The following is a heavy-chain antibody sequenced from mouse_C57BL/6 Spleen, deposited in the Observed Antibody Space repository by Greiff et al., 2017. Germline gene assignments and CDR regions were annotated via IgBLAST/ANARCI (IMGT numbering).Heavy chain of an antibody. Sequence: QVQLQQPGAELVKPGASVKLSCKASGYTFNSYWMHWVKQRPGRGLEWIGRIDPNSGGTKYNEKFKSKATLTVDKPSTTASMQLSSLSSDDSAVYYCSKSYYDYDLYYYSMDDWGQGTSVTVSS. CDR2: IDPNSGGT. V-gene: IGHV1-72*01. D-gene: IGHD2-4*01. CDR3: SKSYYDYDLYYYSMDD. J-gene: IGHJ4*01. CDR1: GYTFNSYW.